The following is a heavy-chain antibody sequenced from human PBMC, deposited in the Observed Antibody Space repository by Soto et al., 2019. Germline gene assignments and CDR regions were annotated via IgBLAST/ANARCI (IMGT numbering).Heavy chain of an antibody. CDR1: GYTLTNAY. CDR2: INPTGGST. J-gene: IGHJ4*02. V-gene: IGHV1-46*01. D-gene: IGHD2-15*01. Sequence: QVQLVQSGAEVKKPGASVKFSCKASGYTLTNAYMHWVRQAPGQGFEWMGIINPTGGSTNYAQKFEDRITMTRDTSTNTVYMVLSSLRSEDTAVYYCARGLWSGGSCYVLDYWGQGAQVTVSA. CDR3: ARGLWSGGSCYVLDY.